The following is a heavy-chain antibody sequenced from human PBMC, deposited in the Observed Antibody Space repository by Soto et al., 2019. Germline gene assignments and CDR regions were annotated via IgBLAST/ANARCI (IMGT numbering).Heavy chain of an antibody. J-gene: IGHJ6*02. CDR2: ISGSGGST. D-gene: IGHD3-10*01. V-gene: IGHV3-23*01. CDR3: AKRGGELFYYYGMDV. Sequence: GSLRLSCAASGFTFSSYGMHWVRQAPGKGLEWVSAISGSGGSTYYADSVKGRFTISRDNSKNTLYLQMNSLRAEDTAVYYCAKRGGELFYYYGMDVWGQGTTVTVSS. CDR1: GFTFSSYG.